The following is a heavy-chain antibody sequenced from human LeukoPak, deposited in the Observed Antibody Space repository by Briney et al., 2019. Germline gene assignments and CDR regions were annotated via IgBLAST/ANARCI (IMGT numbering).Heavy chain of an antibody. V-gene: IGHV1-2*02. CDR3: AILTAVPGTSYYGMDV. CDR2: INPNRGGT. Sequence: GASVKVSCKASGYTFTGYFMHWVRQGPGQGLDWVGWINPNRGGTNYAQKFQGRVTMTRDTSISTAYMELSRLRSDDTAVYYCAILTAVPGTSYYGMDVWGQGTTVTVSS. CDR1: GYTFTGYF. D-gene: IGHD6-19*01. J-gene: IGHJ6*02.